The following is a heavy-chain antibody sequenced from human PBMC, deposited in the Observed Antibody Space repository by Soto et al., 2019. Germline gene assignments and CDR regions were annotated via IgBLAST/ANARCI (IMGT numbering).Heavy chain of an antibody. D-gene: IGHD6-19*01. CDR1: GFTFSSYA. CDR2: ISGSGRST. J-gene: IGHJ3*02. Sequence: PGGSLRLSCAASGFTFSSYAMSWVRQAPGKGLEWVSAISGSGRSTYYADSVKGRFTISRDGSKNTLYLQMNSLRAEDTALYYCARPFLPVPASDAFDIWGQGTMVTVSS. CDR3: ARPFLPVPASDAFDI. V-gene: IGHV3-23*01.